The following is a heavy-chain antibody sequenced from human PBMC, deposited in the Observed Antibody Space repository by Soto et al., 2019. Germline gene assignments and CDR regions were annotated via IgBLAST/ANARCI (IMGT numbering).Heavy chain of an antibody. J-gene: IGHJ4*02. CDR2: VYYNGDT. Sequence: PSETLSLTCTVSGDSINPYYWSWIRQPPGKGLEWIGYVYYNGDTNSNPSLKSRVSISVETSKNQFSLRLSSVTTADTAIYYCERYYCAGGTCSHFEHWSQGTLVTVSS. CDR1: GDSINPYY. CDR3: ERYYCAGGTCSHFEH. V-gene: IGHV4-59*01. D-gene: IGHD2-8*02.